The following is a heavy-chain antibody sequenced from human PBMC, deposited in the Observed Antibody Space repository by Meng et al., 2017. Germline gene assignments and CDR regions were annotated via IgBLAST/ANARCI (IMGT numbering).Heavy chain of an antibody. J-gene: IGHJ2*01. CDR2: ISAYNGNT. V-gene: IGHV1-18*01. D-gene: IGHD7-27*01. CDR3: ARVGLKLGPSRGSWYFDL. CDR1: GYTFTSYG. Sequence: VPTGQLGAEVKKPGASVKVPCKASGYTFTSYGISWGRQAPGQGLEWMGWISAYNGNTNYAQKLQGRVTMTTDTSTSTAYMELRSLRSDDTAVYYCARVGLKLGPSRGSWYFDLWGRGTLVTVSS.